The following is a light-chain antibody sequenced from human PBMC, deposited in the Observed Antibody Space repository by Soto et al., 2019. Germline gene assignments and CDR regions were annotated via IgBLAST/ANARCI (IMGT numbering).Light chain of an antibody. CDR3: QQYGSSQFT. Sequence: EIVLMQSPGTLSLSPGEGATLSCRASQSVNNNYLAWYQQKPGQAPTLLIFDTFRRATGVPDRFSGSGSGTDFTLTISRLEPEDFAVYYCQQYGSSQFTFGPGTKVNVK. J-gene: IGKJ3*01. CDR2: DTF. CDR1: QSVNNNY. V-gene: IGKV3-20*01.